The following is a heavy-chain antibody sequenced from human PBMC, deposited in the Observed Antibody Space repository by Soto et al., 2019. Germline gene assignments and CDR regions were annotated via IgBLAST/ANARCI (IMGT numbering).Heavy chain of an antibody. CDR3: AKDLPITGTTAYYFDY. J-gene: IGHJ4*02. V-gene: IGHV3-23*01. CDR1: GFNFSSYA. Sequence: GGSLRLSCAASGFNFSSYAMSWVRQAPGKGLEWVSAISGSGGSTYYADSVKGRFTISRDNSKNTLYLQMNSLRAEDAAVYYCAKDLPITGTTAYYFDYWGQGTLVTVSS. CDR2: ISGSGGST. D-gene: IGHD1-20*01.